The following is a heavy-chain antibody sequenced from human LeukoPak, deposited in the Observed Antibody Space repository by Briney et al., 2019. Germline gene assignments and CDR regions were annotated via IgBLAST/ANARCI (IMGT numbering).Heavy chain of an antibody. Sequence: ASVKVSCKASGYTFTGYYMHWVRQAPGQGLEWMGWISPYNGNTNYVQKLQGRVTMTTDTSTSTAYMELRSLKSDDTAVYYCARDEDRGDISHGYWGQGTLVTVSS. V-gene: IGHV1-18*04. CDR2: ISPYNGNT. CDR3: ARDEDRGDISHGY. D-gene: IGHD5-12*01. J-gene: IGHJ4*02. CDR1: GYTFTGYY.